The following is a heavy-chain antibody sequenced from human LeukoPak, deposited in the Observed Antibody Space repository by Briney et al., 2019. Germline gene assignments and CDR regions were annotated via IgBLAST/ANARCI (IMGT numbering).Heavy chain of an antibody. CDR1: GGSFSGYY. Sequence: PSETLSLTCAVYGGSFSGYYWSWIRQPPGKGLEWIGEINHSGSTNYNPSLKSRVTISVDTSKNQFSLKLSSVTAADTAVYYCALAAAGTSFDIWGQGTMVTVPS. V-gene: IGHV4-34*01. D-gene: IGHD6-13*01. J-gene: IGHJ3*02. CDR3: ALAAAGTSFDI. CDR2: INHSGST.